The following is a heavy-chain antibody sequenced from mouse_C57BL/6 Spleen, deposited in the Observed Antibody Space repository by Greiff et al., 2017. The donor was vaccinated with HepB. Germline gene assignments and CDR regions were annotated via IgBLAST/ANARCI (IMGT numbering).Heavy chain of an antibody. Sequence: VQLQQSGAELVKPGASVKMSCKASGYTFTSYWITWVKQRPGQGLEWIGDIYPGSGSTNYNEKFKSKATLTVDTSSSTAYMQLSSLTSEDSAVYYCARFPYYDYDRFDYWGQGTTLTVSS. CDR1: GYTFTSYW. J-gene: IGHJ2*01. D-gene: IGHD2-4*01. CDR2: IYPGSGST. CDR3: ARFPYYDYDRFDY. V-gene: IGHV1-55*01.